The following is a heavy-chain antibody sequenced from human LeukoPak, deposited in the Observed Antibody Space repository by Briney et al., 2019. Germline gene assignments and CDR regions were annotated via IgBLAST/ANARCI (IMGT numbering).Heavy chain of an antibody. CDR2: INPSSGGT. Sequence: ASVKVSCKASGYTFTGYYMHWVRQAPGQGLGWMGVINPSSGGTNYAQKVQGRVTMTRDTSISTAYMDPSRLRSHATAVYYCPRDQHDYYDSSGFFAFHYWGQGTRVPVPS. CDR1: GYTFTGYY. J-gene: IGHJ4*02. CDR3: PRDQHDYYDSSGFFAFHY. V-gene: IGHV1-2*02. D-gene: IGHD3-22*01.